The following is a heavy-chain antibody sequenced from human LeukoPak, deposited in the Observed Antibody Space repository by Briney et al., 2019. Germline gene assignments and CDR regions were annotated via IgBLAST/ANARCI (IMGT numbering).Heavy chain of an antibody. V-gene: IGHV4-59*01. CDR3: ARRYCSSTSCPTFDI. D-gene: IGHD2-2*01. Sequence: SETLSLTCTVSGGSISGYYWSWIRQPPGKGLEWIGFIYYSGSTNYNPSLKSRVTISLDTSKNQFSLKLTSVTAADTAVYYCARRYCSSTSCPTFDIWGQGTMVTVSS. CDR2: IYYSGST. CDR1: GGSISGYY. J-gene: IGHJ3*02.